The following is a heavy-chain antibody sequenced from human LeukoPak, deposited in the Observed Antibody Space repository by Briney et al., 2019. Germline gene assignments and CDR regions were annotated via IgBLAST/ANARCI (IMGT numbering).Heavy chain of an antibody. CDR3: AKPYPPTAMVGEFDY. CDR2: ISYDGSNK. CDR1: GFTFRSYG. V-gene: IGHV3-30*18. D-gene: IGHD5-18*01. Sequence: PGGSLRLSCAASGFTFRSYGMHWVRQAPGKGLEWVAVISYDGSNKYYADSVKGRFTISRDNSKNTLYLQMNSLRAEDTAVYYCAKPYPPTAMVGEFDYWGQGTLVTVSS. J-gene: IGHJ4*02.